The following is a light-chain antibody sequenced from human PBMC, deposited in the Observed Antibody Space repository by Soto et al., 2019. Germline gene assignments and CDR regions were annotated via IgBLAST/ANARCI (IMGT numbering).Light chain of an antibody. CDR2: STS. CDR3: LLYYGGAQVL. V-gene: IGLV7-43*01. CDR1: AGAVTSAYY. J-gene: IGLJ2*01. Sequence: QAVVTQEPSLTVSPGGTVTLTCSSSAGAVTSAYYTNWLQQKPGQAPRALIYSTSEKHSWTPDRVSGALLGGKAALTLSAAQPEDEADYSCLLYYGGAQVLFGGGTKLTVL.